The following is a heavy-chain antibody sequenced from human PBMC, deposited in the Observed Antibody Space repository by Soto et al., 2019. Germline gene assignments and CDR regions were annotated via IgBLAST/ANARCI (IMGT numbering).Heavy chain of an antibody. CDR1: GFTFDDYA. CDR2: ISWNSGSI. J-gene: IGHJ6*02. D-gene: IGHD6-19*01. V-gene: IGHV3-9*01. Sequence: GGSLRLSCAASGFTFDDYAMHWVRQAPGKGLEWVSGISWNSGSIGYADSVKGRFTISRDNAKNSLYLQMNSLRAEDTALYYCAKASGPAVGTLRYYYYGMDVWGQGTTVTVSS. CDR3: AKASGPAVGTLRYYYYGMDV.